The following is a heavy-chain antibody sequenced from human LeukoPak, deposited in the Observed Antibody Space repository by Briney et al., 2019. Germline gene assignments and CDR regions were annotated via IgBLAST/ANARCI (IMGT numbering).Heavy chain of an antibody. Sequence: PGRSLRLSCAASGFTFSSYAMHWVRQAPGKGLEWVAVISYDGSNKYYADSVKGRFTISRDNSKNTLYLQMNSLRAEDTAVYYCARDPRNVGLAPWGQGTLVTVSS. CDR1: GFTFSSYA. V-gene: IGHV3-30-3*01. J-gene: IGHJ5*02. D-gene: IGHD2-15*01. CDR3: ARDPRNVGLAP. CDR2: ISYDGSNK.